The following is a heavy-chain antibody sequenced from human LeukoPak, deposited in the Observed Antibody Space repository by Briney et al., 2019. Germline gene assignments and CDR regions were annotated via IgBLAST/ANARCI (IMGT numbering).Heavy chain of an antibody. CDR3: ARESWAQKLCYLDL. D-gene: IGHD3-16*01. Sequence: GESLRLSCAASGYTFSSYSMSWGRQAPGEGLQWGSSIISSSSYIYYADSVKSRFTISVDNAKNSLYLQMSSLRADDTAVYYCARESWAQKLCYLDLSGRGSLVSVSS. J-gene: IGHJ2*01. CDR1: GYTFSSYS. CDR2: IISSSSYI. V-gene: IGHV3-21*01.